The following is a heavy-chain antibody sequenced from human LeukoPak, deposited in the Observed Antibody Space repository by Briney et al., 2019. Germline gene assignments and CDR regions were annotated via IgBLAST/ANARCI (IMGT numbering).Heavy chain of an antibody. CDR1: GFTFSSFD. J-gene: IGHJ6*03. CDR2: IGTASDT. CDR3: ARGPPRGKYYYMDV. V-gene: IGHV3-13*01. D-gene: IGHD1-1*01. Sequence: GGSLRLSCAASGFTFSSFDMHWVRQPPGQGLEWVSAIGTASDTYYPGSVEGRFTLSRDNAKNSLYLQMNSLTAGDTAVYYCARGPPRGKYYYMDVWGKGTTVTVSS.